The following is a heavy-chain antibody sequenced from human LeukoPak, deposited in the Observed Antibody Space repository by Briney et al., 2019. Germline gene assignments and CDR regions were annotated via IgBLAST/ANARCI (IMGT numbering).Heavy chain of an antibody. CDR3: ASPGDIITIFGYPNAFDI. CDR1: GFIFSNYG. D-gene: IGHD3-3*01. J-gene: IGHJ3*02. V-gene: IGHV3-30*03. CDR2: ILNDGSNQ. Sequence: PGGSRRLSCATSGFIFSNYGMHWVRQAPGKGLEWVAIILNDGSNQYYADSVRGRFTISRDNSKNTLYLQMNSLRVEDTALYYCASPGDIITIFGYPNAFDIWGRGTMVTVSS.